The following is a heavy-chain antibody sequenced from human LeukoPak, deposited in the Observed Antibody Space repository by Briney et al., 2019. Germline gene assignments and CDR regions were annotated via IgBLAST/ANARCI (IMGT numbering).Heavy chain of an antibody. Sequence: SETLSLTCTVAGDSISSSTSYWAWIRQSPGKGLEWIGSLYYSGSTYYNPSLKSRVTISVGTSKNQFSLKLSSVTAADTAVYYCARHRYYYDSSGYYPDYWGQGTLVTVSS. CDR2: LYYSGST. V-gene: IGHV4-39*01. CDR3: ARHRYYYDSSGYYPDY. J-gene: IGHJ4*02. CDR1: GDSISSSTSY. D-gene: IGHD3-22*01.